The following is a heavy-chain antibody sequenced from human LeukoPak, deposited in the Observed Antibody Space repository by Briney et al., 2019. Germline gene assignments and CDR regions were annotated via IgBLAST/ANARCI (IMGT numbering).Heavy chain of an antibody. D-gene: IGHD6-13*01. J-gene: IGHJ6*02. V-gene: IGHV4-34*01. Sequence: SETLSLTCAVYGGSFSGYYWSWIRQPPGKGLEWIWEINHSGSTNYNPSLKSRVTISVDTSKNQFSLKLSSVTAADTAVYYCARMGSSWSLYYYYYGMDVWGQGTTVTVSS. CDR1: GGSFSGYY. CDR3: ARMGSSWSLYYYYYGMDV. CDR2: INHSGST.